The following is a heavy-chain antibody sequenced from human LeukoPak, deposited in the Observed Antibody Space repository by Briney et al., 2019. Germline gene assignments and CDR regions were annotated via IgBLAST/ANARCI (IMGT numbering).Heavy chain of an antibody. Sequence: SVKVSCKASGGTFSSYAISWVRQAPGQGLGWMGGIIPIFGTANYAQKFQGRVTITTDESTSTAYMELSSLRSEDTAVYYCARAGNYTAMGTFDYWGQGTLITVSS. CDR1: GGTFSSYA. J-gene: IGHJ4*02. CDR2: IIPIFGTA. D-gene: IGHD5-18*01. V-gene: IGHV1-69*05. CDR3: ARAGNYTAMGTFDY.